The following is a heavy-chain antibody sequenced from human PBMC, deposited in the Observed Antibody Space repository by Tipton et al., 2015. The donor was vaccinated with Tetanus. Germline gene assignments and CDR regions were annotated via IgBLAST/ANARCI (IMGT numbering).Heavy chain of an antibody. V-gene: IGHV4-39*01. D-gene: IGHD3-22*01. CDR2: IYYSGST. J-gene: IGHJ3*02. CDR1: GGSISSRSHY. CDR3: ARLSSSANDAHAFDI. Sequence: TLSLTCTVSGGSISSRSHYWGWIRQPPGKGLEWIGSIYYSGSTYYNASVKSRVSISVDTSKNQFSLKLSSVTAADTAMYYCARLSSSANDAHAFDIWGQGTMVTVSS.